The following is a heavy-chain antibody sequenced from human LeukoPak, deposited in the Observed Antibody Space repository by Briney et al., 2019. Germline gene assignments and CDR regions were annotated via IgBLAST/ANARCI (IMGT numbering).Heavy chain of an antibody. CDR2: IYYSGST. V-gene: IGHV4-39*01. J-gene: IGHJ3*02. CDR3: ARNRGFSPFDAFDI. D-gene: IGHD3-10*01. CDR1: GGSISSSSYY. Sequence: SETLSLTCTLYGGSISSSSYYWGWIRQPPGKGLEWIGSIYYSGSTYYNPSLKSRVTISVDTSKNQFSLKLSSVTAADTAVYYCARNRGFSPFDAFDIWGQGTMVTVSS.